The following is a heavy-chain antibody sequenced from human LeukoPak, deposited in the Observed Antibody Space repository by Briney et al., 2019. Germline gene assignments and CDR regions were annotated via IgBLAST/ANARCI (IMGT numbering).Heavy chain of an antibody. CDR3: AKDGIKQQLVRRIAYYMDV. V-gene: IGHV3-23*01. Sequence: PGRSLRLSCAASGFTFDDYAMHWVRQAPGKGLEWVSGISGSGGSTYYADSVKGRFTISRDNSKNTLYLQMNSLRAEDTAVYYCAKDGIKQQLVRRIAYYMDVWGKGTTVTVSS. CDR2: ISGSGGST. D-gene: IGHD6-13*01. J-gene: IGHJ6*03. CDR1: GFTFDDYA.